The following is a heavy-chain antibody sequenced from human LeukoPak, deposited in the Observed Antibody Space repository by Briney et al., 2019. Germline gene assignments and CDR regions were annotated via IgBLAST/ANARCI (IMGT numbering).Heavy chain of an antibody. CDR1: GGSFSGHY. CDR3: GRHQPGTYYRYMGV. J-gene: IGHJ6*03. V-gene: IGHV4-34*01. Sequence: SQTLSLTCAVYGGSFSGHYWTWIRQPPGRGLEWIGEINQSGNTNYNPSLKTRVTISVDTSKNQFSLTLTSVTAADTAVYYCGRHQPGTYYRYMGVWGTGTTVTMSS. D-gene: IGHD3-10*01. CDR2: INQSGNT.